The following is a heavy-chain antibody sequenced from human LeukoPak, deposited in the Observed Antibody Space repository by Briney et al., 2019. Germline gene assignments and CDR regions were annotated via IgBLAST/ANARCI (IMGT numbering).Heavy chain of an antibody. CDR3: ATKGYSYGSKRYFDY. CDR2: IIPIFGTA. V-gene: IGHV1-69*06. Sequence: SVKVSCKFSGYTLTELSMHWVRQAPGKGLEWMGGIIPIFGTANYAQKFQGRVTITADKSTSTAYMELSSLRSEDTAVYYCATKGYSYGSKRYFDYWGQGTLVTVSS. D-gene: IGHD5-18*01. CDR1: GYTLTELS. J-gene: IGHJ4*02.